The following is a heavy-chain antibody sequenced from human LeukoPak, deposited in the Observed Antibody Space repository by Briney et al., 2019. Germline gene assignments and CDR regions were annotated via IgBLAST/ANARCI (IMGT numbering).Heavy chain of an antibody. CDR2: ISSSSSYI. D-gene: IGHD3-3*01. J-gene: IGHJ4*02. CDR1: GFTFSSYG. Sequence: GRSLRLSCAASGFTFSSYGMHWVRQAPGKGLEWVSSISSSSSYIYYADSVKGRFTISRDNAKNSLYLQMNSLRAEDTAVYYCARGQPFYDFWSGYYTPYSDYWGQGTLVTVSS. CDR3: ARGQPFYDFWSGYYTPYSDY. V-gene: IGHV3-21*01.